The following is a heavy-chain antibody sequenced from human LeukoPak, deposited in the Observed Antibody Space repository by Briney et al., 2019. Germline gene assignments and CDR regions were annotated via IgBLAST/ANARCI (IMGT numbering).Heavy chain of an antibody. CDR1: GFTFTNHW. Sequence: GGSLRLSCTASGFTFTNHWMSWVRQAPGKGLEWVANINQDGSEKFYVDSVKGRFTISRDNAKNSLYLQMNSLRAEDTAVYYCAEGTTAWGQGTLVTVSS. CDR3: AEGTTA. V-gene: IGHV3-7*01. J-gene: IGHJ5*02. D-gene: IGHD2/OR15-2a*01. CDR2: INQDGSEK.